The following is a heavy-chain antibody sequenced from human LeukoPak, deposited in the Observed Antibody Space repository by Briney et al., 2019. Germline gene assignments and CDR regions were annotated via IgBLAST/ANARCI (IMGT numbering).Heavy chain of an antibody. V-gene: IGHV3-48*03. CDR1: GCTFSSYE. D-gene: IGHD3-10*02. CDR3: AELGITMIGGV. J-gene: IGHJ6*04. Sequence: PGGSLRLSCAASGCTFSSYEMNWVRQAPGKGLEWVSYISSSGSTIYYADSVKGRIIISRDHAKNSLSLQMNSLRAEDTAVYYCAELGITMIGGVWGKGTTVTISS. CDR2: ISSSGSTI.